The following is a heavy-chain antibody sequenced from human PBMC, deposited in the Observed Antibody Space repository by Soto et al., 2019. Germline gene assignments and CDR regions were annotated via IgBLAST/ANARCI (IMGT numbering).Heavy chain of an antibody. V-gene: IGHV1-69*01. J-gene: IGHJ4*02. CDR2: IIPIFGTA. CDR1: GGTFSSYA. D-gene: IGHD3-3*01. CDR3: VTGFLEWSSFDY. Sequence: VKFSCKASGGTFSSYAISFVRQAPGQGLEWMGGIIPIFGTANYAQKFQGRVTITADESTSTAYMELSSLRSEDTAVYYCVTGFLEWSSFDYWGQGTLVTVSS.